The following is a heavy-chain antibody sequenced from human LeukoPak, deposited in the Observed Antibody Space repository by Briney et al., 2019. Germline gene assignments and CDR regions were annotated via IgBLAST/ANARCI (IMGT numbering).Heavy chain of an antibody. CDR1: GGTFSSYA. Sequence: ASVKVSCKASGGTFSSYAISWVRQAPRQGLEWMGRIIPIFGTANYAQKFQGRVTITTDESTSTAYMELSSLRSEDTAVYYCALSPQAGAIHWGQGTLVTVSS. J-gene: IGHJ4*02. D-gene: IGHD1-26*01. CDR3: ALSPQAGAIH. CDR2: IIPIFGTA. V-gene: IGHV1-69*05.